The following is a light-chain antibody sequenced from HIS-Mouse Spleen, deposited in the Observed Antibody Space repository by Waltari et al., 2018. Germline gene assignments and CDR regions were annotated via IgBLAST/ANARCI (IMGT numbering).Light chain of an antibody. J-gene: IGLJ2*01. Sequence: QLVLTQSPSASASLGASVKPTCTLNSGHSRYAIAWHQQQPEKGPRYLMKLNSDGSHSKGDGIPDRFSGSSSGAERYLTISSLQSEDEADYYCQTWGTGIQVFGGGTKLTVL. CDR2: LNSDGSH. V-gene: IGLV4-69*01. CDR1: SGHSRYA. CDR3: QTWGTGIQV.